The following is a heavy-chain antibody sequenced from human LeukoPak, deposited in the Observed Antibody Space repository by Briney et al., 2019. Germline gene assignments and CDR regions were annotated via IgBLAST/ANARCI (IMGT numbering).Heavy chain of an antibody. CDR3: ARGANYASDI. J-gene: IGHJ3*02. Sequence: GGSLRLSCAASGFTFSSHWMYWVRQAPGKGLEWVANIKQDGSEKYYVDSVKGRFTISRDNAKNSLYLQMNSLRTEDTAVYYCARGANYASDIWGQGTMVTVSS. CDR1: GFTFSSHW. D-gene: IGHD5-24*01. V-gene: IGHV3-7*01. CDR2: IKQDGSEK.